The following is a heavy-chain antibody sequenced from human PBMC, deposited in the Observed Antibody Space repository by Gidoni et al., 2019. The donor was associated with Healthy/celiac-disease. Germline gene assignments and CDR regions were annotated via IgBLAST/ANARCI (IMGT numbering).Heavy chain of an antibody. D-gene: IGHD5-18*01. J-gene: IGHJ4*02. CDR2: ISGSGGST. Sequence: EVQLVESGGGLVPPGGSLRLSCAASGFTFSSYAMSWVRQAPGKGLEWVSAISGSGGSTYYADSVKGRFTISRDNSKNTLYLQMNSLRAEDTAVYYCAMGGYSYGYYFDYWGQGTLVTVSS. V-gene: IGHV3-23*04. CDR1: GFTFSSYA. CDR3: AMGGYSYGYYFDY.